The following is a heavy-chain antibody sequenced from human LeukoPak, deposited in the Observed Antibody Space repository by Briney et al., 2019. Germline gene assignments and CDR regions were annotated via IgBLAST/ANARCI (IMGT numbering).Heavy chain of an antibody. D-gene: IGHD2-21*02. J-gene: IGHJ6*03. V-gene: IGHV4-39*07. CDR2: MYYSGST. Sequence: SETLSLTCTVSGGSISSSSYYWGWIRQPPGKGLEWIGSMYYSGSTYYNPSLKSRVTISVDTSKNQFSLKLSSVTAADTAVYYCARANCGGDCYRSYYYYYMDVWGKGTTVTVSS. CDR1: GGSISSSSYY. CDR3: ARANCGGDCYRSYYYYYMDV.